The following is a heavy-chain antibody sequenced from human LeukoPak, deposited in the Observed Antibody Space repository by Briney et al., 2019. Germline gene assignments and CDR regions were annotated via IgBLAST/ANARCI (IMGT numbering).Heavy chain of an antibody. CDR3: ARLHPVQGYRESGYYYYYGMDV. V-gene: IGHV1-69*13. D-gene: IGHD5-18*01. CDR1: GGTFSSYA. J-gene: IGHJ6*04. CDR2: IIPIFGTA. Sequence: SVKVSCKASGGTFSSYAISWVRQAPGQGLEWMGGIIPIFGTANYAQKSQGRVTITADESTSTAYMELSSLRSEDTAVYYCARLHPVQGYRESGYYYYYGMDVWGKGTTVTVSS.